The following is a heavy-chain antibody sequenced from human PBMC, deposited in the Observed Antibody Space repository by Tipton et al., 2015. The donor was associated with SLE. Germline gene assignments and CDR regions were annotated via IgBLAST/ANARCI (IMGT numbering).Heavy chain of an antibody. CDR3: ARGNSRGTMVRVPVDI. V-gene: IGHV3-30-3*01. D-gene: IGHD3-10*01. J-gene: IGHJ3*02. Sequence: SLRLSCAASGFTFSSYGMHWVRQAPGKGLEWVAVISDDGSNKYYADSVKGRFTISRDNSKNTLYLQMNSLRAEDTAVYYCARGNSRGTMVRVPVDIWCQGSMVTVSS. CDR1: GFTFSSYG. CDR2: ISDDGSNK.